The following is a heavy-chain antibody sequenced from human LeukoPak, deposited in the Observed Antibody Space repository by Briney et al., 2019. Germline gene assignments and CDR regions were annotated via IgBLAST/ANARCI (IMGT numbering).Heavy chain of an antibody. CDR2: INSDGSST. J-gene: IGHJ5*02. V-gene: IGHV3-74*01. CDR1: GFTFSSYW. CDR3: AREGGSCYACFDP. D-gene: IGHD2-15*01. Sequence: GGSLRLSCAASGFTFSSYWMHWVRQAPGKGLVWVSRINSDGSSTSYADSVKGRFTISRDNAKNTLYLQMNSLRAEDTAVYYCAREGGSCYACFDPWGQGTLVTVSS.